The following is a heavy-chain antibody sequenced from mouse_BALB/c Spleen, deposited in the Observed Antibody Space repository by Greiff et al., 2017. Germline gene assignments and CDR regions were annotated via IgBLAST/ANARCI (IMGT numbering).Heavy chain of an antibody. D-gene: IGHD1-1*01. CDR2: INPSTGYT. V-gene: IGHV1-7*01. J-gene: IGHJ2*01. CDR1: GYTFTSYW. Sequence: QVQLKESGAELAKPGASVKMSCKASGYTFTSYWMHWVKQRPGQGLEWIGYINPSTGYTEYNQKFQGKATITADTSSTTAYLQLSSLTSEDTAVYYCAREGVDYYGSPYYFDYWGQGTTLTVSS. CDR3: AREGVDYYGSPYYFDY.